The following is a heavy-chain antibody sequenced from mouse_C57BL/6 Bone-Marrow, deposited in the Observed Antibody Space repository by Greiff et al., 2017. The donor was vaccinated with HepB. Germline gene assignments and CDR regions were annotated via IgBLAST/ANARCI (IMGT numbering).Heavy chain of an antibody. CDR1: GYTFTDYE. Sequence: VQLQQSGAELVRPGASVTLSCKASGYTFTDYEMHWVKQTPVHGLEWIGAIDPETGGTAYNQKFKGKAILTAVKSSSTAYMELRSLTSEDSAVYYCTRRRTYYGNYVGVDYWGQGTSVTVSS. J-gene: IGHJ4*01. CDR2: IDPETGGT. V-gene: IGHV1-15*01. D-gene: IGHD2-1*01. CDR3: TRRRTYYGNYVGVDY.